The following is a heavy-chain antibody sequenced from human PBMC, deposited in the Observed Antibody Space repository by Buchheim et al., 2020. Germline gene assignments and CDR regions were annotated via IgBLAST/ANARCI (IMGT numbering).Heavy chain of an antibody. J-gene: IGHJ6*02. D-gene: IGHD6-19*01. Sequence: EVQLVESGGGLVQPGGSLRLSCAASGFTFSTYSMNWVRQAPGKGLEWISYSSSTSSRIYYADSVKGRFTISRDNAKNSLYLQMNSLRAEDTAVYYCASQGLDYSSGWYGIYYYYGMDVWGQGTT. CDR2: SSSTSSRI. CDR1: GFTFSTYS. V-gene: IGHV3-48*04. CDR3: ASQGLDYSSGWYGIYYYYGMDV.